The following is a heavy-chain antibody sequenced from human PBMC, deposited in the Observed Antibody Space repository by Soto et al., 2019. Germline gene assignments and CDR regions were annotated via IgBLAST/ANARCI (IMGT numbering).Heavy chain of an antibody. J-gene: IGHJ5*02. CDR3: ARGSGPKIYSGLGGPRFPSWFDP. V-gene: IGHV4-61*01. CDR2: IYYSGST. D-gene: IGHD1-26*01. CDR1: GGSVSSGSYY. Sequence: SETLSLTCTVSGGSVSSGSYYWSWIRQPPGKGLEWIGYIYYSGSTNYNPSLKSRVTISVDTSKNQFSLKLSSVTAADTAVYYCARGSGPKIYSGLGGPRFPSWFDPWGQGTLVTVSS.